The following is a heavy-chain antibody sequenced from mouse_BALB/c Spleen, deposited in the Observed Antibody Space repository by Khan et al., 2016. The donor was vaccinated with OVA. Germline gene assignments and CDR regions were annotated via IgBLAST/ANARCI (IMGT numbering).Heavy chain of an antibody. D-gene: IGHD4-1*01. CDR2: INSDGTYT. V-gene: IGHV5-6*01. CDR3: AGHLTGSFAY. CDR1: GFTFSNYG. Sequence: EVQLVESGGDLVKPGGSLKLSCAASGFTFSNYGMSWVRQIPDKRLEWVATINSDGTYTYYPDSVKGRFTISRNNAKNTLYLEMSSRKSEDTAMYYCAGHLTGSFAYWGQGTLVTVAA. J-gene: IGHJ3*01.